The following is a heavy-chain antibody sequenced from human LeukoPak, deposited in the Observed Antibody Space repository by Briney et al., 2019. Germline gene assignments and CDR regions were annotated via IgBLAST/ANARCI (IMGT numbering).Heavy chain of an antibody. Sequence: PGGSLRLSCAASGFTFDDYAMHWVRQAPGKGLEWVSGISWNSGSIGYADSVKGRFTISRDNAKNSLYLQMNSLRAEDTALYYCAKDAAYSGSSNFDYWGQGTLVTVSS. J-gene: IGHJ4*02. CDR2: ISWNSGSI. D-gene: IGHD1-26*01. V-gene: IGHV3-9*01. CDR3: AKDAAYSGSSNFDY. CDR1: GFTFDDYA.